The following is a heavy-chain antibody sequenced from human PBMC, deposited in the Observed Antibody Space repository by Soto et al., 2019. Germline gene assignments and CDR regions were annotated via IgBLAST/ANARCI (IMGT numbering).Heavy chain of an antibody. J-gene: IGHJ6*02. CDR1: GGSISSGGYS. CDR2: IYHSGST. V-gene: IGHV4-30-2*01. D-gene: IGHD3-3*01. CDR3: ARCRGSLWRGYYGYYYYGMDV. Sequence: SETLSLTCAVSGGSISSGGYSWSWIRQPPGKGLEWIGYIYHSGSTYYNPSLKSRVTISVDRSKNQFSLKLSSVTAADTAVYYCARCRGSLWRGYYGYYYYGMDVCGQGTTVTVSS.